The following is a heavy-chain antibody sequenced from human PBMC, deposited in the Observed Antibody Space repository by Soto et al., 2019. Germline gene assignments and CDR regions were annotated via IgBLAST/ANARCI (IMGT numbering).Heavy chain of an antibody. Sequence: ASVTVSCXASGYTFTSYGMSWVRQATGQGLEWMGWISAYNGNTNYAQKLQGRVTMTTDTSTSTAYMELRSLRSDDTAVYYCARGGVVVINDARTHAFDIWGQGTMVTVSS. D-gene: IGHD3-22*01. J-gene: IGHJ3*02. CDR3: ARGGVVVINDARTHAFDI. CDR2: ISAYNGNT. CDR1: GYTFTSYG. V-gene: IGHV1-18*01.